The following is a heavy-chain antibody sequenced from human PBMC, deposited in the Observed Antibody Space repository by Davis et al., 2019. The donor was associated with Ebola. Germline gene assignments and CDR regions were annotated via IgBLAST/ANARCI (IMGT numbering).Heavy chain of an antibody. CDR1: GFTFSSYA. V-gene: IGHV3-23*01. Sequence: PGGSLRLSCAASGFTFSSYAMSWVRQAPGKGLEWVSAISGSGGSTYYADSVKGRFTISRDNSKNTLYLQMNSLRAEDTAVYYCAKGAKSGSYRADAFDIWGQGTMVTVSS. D-gene: IGHD1-26*01. J-gene: IGHJ3*02. CDR3: AKGAKSGSYRADAFDI. CDR2: ISGSGGST.